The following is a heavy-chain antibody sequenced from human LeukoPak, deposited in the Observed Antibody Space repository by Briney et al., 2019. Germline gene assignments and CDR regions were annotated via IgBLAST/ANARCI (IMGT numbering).Heavy chain of an antibody. CDR1: GFTFDDYG. Sequence: GGSLRLSCAASGFTFDDYGMSWVRQAPGKGLECVSGINWNGGSTGYADSVKGRFTISRDNAKNSLYLQMNSLRAEDTALYYCARGTEDYGGNSGYFQLWGQGTLVTVSS. CDR3: ARGTEDYGGNSGYFQL. V-gene: IGHV3-20*04. D-gene: IGHD4-23*01. J-gene: IGHJ1*01. CDR2: INWNGGST.